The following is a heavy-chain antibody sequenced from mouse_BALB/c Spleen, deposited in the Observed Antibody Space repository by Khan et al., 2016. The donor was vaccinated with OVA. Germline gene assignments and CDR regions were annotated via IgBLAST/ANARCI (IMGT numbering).Heavy chain of an antibody. Sequence: VQLKQSGPELVKPGASVKISCKASGYSFTGYFMNWVMQSHGKRLEWIGRINPHIGETFYNQKFTDKATLTVDESSTTAHMELRSLASEDSAVYYCARKNGSDIDYWGQGTTLTVSS. CDR2: INPHIGET. J-gene: IGHJ2*01. D-gene: IGHD1-1*01. CDR1: GYSFTGYF. CDR3: ARKNGSDIDY. V-gene: IGHV1-20*02.